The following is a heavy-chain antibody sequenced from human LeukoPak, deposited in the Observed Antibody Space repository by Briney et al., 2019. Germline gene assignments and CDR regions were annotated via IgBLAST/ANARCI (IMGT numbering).Heavy chain of an antibody. J-gene: IGHJ5*02. Sequence: GGSLRLSCAAAGFTVSSSYMTWVRQAPGKGLEWVSVIRSGGSTVYADSVKGRFTISRDNSKNTLYLQLNSLRAEDTAVYYCAKEHLYCSSTSCANWFDPWGQGTLVTVSS. CDR2: IRSGGST. CDR3: AKEHLYCSSTSCANWFDP. D-gene: IGHD2-2*01. V-gene: IGHV3-53*05. CDR1: GFTVSSSY.